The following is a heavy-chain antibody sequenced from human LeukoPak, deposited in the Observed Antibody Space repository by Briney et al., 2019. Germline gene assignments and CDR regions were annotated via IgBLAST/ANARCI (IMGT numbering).Heavy chain of an antibody. CDR2: IRNDGSDK. D-gene: IGHD1-1*01. J-gene: IGHJ4*02. Sequence: GGSLRLSCAASGFTLTTYGMHWVRQAPGKGLEGVAFIRNDGSDKYYADSVKGRFTISRDNSKNTLYLQMNSLRAEDTAVYYCAKDGIARSTFDYWGQGTLVTVSS. V-gene: IGHV3-30*02. CDR3: AKDGIARSTFDY. CDR1: GFTLTTYG.